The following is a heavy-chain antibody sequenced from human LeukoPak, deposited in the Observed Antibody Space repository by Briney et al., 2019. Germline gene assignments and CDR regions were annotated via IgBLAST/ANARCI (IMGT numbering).Heavy chain of an antibody. J-gene: IGHJ6*02. V-gene: IGHV4-59*01. Sequence: SETLSLTCTVSGGSISSYYWSWIRQPPRKGLEWIGYIYYSGSTNYNPSLKSRVTISVDTSKNQFSLKLSSVTAADTAVYYCARVTLYYYYYGMDVWGQGTTVTVSS. D-gene: IGHD3-16*01. CDR1: GGSISSYY. CDR2: IYYSGST. CDR3: ARVTLYYYYYGMDV.